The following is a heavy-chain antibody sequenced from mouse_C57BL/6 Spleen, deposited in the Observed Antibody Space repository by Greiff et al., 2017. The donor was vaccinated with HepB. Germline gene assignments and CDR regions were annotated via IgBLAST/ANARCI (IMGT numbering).Heavy chain of an antibody. CDR2: IDPENGDT. CDR3: TTDGSSPFAY. D-gene: IGHD1-1*01. CDR1: GFNIKDDY. V-gene: IGHV14-4*01. J-gene: IGHJ3*01. Sequence: EVQLQQSGAELVRPGASVKLSCTASGFNIKDDYMHWVKQRPEQGLEWIGWIDPENGDTEYASKVQGKATITADTSSNTAYLQLSSLTSEDTAVYYCTTDGSSPFAYWGQGTLVTVSA.